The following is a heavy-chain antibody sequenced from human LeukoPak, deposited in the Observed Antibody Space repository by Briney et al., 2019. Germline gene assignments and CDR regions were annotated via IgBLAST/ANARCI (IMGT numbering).Heavy chain of an antibody. CDR3: AREGGRRYCDF. CDR2: TSSSSSYI. J-gene: IGHJ4*02. Sequence: GGSLSPSCAASGFTFSSYIMNWVRQAPGKGLEWVSSTSSSSSYIYYADSVKGRFTISRDNAKNSLYLQMNSLRAEDTAVYYCAREGGRRYCDFWGQGNLVTVSS. CDR1: GFTFSSYI. V-gene: IGHV3-21*01. D-gene: IGHD1-1*01.